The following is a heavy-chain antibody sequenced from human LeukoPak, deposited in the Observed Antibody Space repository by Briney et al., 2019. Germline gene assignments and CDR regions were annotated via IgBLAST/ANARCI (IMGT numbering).Heavy chain of an antibody. CDR3: ARGTFGELLLDY. D-gene: IGHD3-10*01. Sequence: ASVKVSCKASGCTFTSYDINWVRQATGQGLEWMGWMNPNSGNTGYAQKFQGRVTMTRNTSISTAYMELSSLRSEDTAVYYCARGTFGELLLDYWGQGTLVTVSS. CDR1: GCTFTSYD. CDR2: MNPNSGNT. J-gene: IGHJ4*02. V-gene: IGHV1-8*01.